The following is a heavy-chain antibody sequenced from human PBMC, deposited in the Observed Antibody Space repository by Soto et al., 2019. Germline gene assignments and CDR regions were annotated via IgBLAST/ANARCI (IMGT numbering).Heavy chain of an antibody. Sequence: SETLSLTCAVSGGSITSGAYYWTWIRQHPGKGLEWIAYIHYSGRTYYNPSLKSRVTISVDTSNNQFSLKLSSVTAADTAVYYCARYYFDSSGYSNWYDPWGQGTLVTVSS. J-gene: IGHJ5*02. V-gene: IGHV4-31*11. CDR1: GGSITSGAYY. CDR2: IHYSGRT. CDR3: ARYYFDSSGYSNWYDP. D-gene: IGHD3-22*01.